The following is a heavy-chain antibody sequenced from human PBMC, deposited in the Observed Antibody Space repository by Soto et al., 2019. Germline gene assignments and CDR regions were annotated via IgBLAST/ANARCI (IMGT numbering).Heavy chain of an antibody. J-gene: IGHJ6*02. Sequence: SVKVSCKASGGTFSSYAISWVRQAPGQGLEWMGGIIPIFGTANYAQKFQGRVTITADESTSTAYMELSSLRSEDTAVYYCASGDVDTANMGYYYYGMDVWGQGTTVTVSS. CDR1: GGTFSSYA. V-gene: IGHV1-69*13. CDR3: ASGDVDTANMGYYYYGMDV. CDR2: IIPIFGTA. D-gene: IGHD5-18*01.